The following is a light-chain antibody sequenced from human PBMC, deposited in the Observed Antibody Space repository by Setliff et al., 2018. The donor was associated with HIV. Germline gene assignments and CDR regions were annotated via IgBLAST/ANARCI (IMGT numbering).Light chain of an antibody. V-gene: IGLV2-14*03. CDR1: SSDVGGYNY. CDR2: DVT. CDR3: NSYSTSSTPLYV. J-gene: IGLJ1*01. Sequence: QSVLTQPASVSGSPGQSITISCTGTSSDVGGYNYVSWYQQHPSQAPKLMIYDVTTRPSGVSSRFSGSKSGNAASLTISGLQAEDEADYYCNSYSTSSTPLYVFGTGTKVTVL.